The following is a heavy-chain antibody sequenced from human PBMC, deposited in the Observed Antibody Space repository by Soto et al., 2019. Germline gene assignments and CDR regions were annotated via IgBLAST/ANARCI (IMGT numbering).Heavy chain of an antibody. V-gene: IGHV4-39*01. CDR3: ARLTPEYSSSFFDY. CDR1: GGSISSSSYY. Sequence: QLQLQESGPGLVKPSETLSLTCTVSGGSISSSSYYWGWIRQPPGKGLEWMGSIYYSGSTYYNPSLKSRVTISVNTSKNQFSLKLSSVTAADTAVYYCARLTPEYSSSFFDYWGQGTLVTVSS. D-gene: IGHD6-6*01. J-gene: IGHJ4*02. CDR2: IYYSGST.